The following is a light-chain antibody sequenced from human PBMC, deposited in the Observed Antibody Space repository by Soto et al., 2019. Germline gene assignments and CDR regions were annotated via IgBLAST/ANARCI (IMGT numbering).Light chain of an antibody. J-gene: IGLJ1*01. CDR1: SSDVGAYNY. V-gene: IGLV2-8*01. CDR2: EVS. Sequence: QSVLTQPPSASGSPGQSVTISCTGTSSDVGAYNYVSWYQQLPGKAPKLIIYEVSKRPSGVPDRFSGSKSGNTASLTVSGLQAEDEADYSCCSYAGSTTYVFGTGTKVTVL. CDR3: CSYAGSTTYV.